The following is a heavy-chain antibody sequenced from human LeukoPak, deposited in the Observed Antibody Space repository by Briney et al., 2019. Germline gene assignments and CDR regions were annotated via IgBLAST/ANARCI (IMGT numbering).Heavy chain of an antibody. Sequence: SETLSLTCTVSGGSISSGSYYWSWIRQPAGKGLEWIGRIYTSGSTNHNPSLKSRVTISVDTSKNQFSLKLSSVTAADTAVYYCARLSTVTTSFDYWGQGTLVTVSS. CDR3: ARLSTVTTSFDY. J-gene: IGHJ4*02. CDR2: IYTSGST. CDR1: GGSISSGSYY. V-gene: IGHV4-61*02. D-gene: IGHD4-17*01.